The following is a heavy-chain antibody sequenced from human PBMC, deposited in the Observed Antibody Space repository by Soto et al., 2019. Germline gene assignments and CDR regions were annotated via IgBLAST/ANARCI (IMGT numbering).Heavy chain of an antibody. CDR2: IYYTGST. Sequence: PGGSLRLSCAASGFTFSSYAMSWVRQAPGKGLEWIGYIYYTGSTNYNPSLKTRVAISVDTSKNQFSLNLSSVTAADTAVYYCATGAARAEVNYFDYWGQGTLVTVSS. CDR3: ATGAARAEVNYFDY. V-gene: IGHV4-59*01. D-gene: IGHD6-6*01. J-gene: IGHJ4*02. CDR1: GFTFSSYA.